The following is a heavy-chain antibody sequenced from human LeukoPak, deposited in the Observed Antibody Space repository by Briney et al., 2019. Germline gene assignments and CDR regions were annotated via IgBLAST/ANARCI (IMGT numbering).Heavy chain of an antibody. J-gene: IGHJ4*02. CDR3: AAICYSGTWPVGY. CDR1: GFTFSSYA. CDR2: ISAGGDTT. V-gene: IGHV3-23*01. Sequence: GGSLRLSCAASGFTFSSYAMSWVRQAPGEGLEWVSGISAGGDTTYTADSVRGRFTISRDNSNNTLYLQMNTLTAEDTAVYYCAAICYSGTWPVGYWGQGILVTVTA. D-gene: IGHD6-25*01.